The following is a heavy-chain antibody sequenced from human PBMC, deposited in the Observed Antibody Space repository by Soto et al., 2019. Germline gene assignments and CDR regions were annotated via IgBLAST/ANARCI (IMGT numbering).Heavy chain of an antibody. J-gene: IGHJ4*02. Sequence: QVQLQESGPRLVKPSGTLSLTCAVSGASISSTNWWTWVRQPPGKGLEWIGEIYHTGSTKYNPSLKRRVTTSLDKSNNQFPRKLSSVTAAATAVYYCATLPPRIVVGVLPIPTWGQGTLVTVSS. D-gene: IGHD2-15*01. CDR2: IYHTGST. V-gene: IGHV4-4*02. CDR3: ATLPPRIVVGVLPIPT. CDR1: GASISSTNW.